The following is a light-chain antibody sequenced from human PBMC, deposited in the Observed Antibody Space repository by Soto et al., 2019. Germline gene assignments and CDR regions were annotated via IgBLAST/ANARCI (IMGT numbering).Light chain of an antibody. V-gene: IGLV2-8*01. CDR3: SSYAGSNNFV. CDR2: EVS. CDR1: SSDVGGYNY. J-gene: IGLJ1*01. Sequence: QSVLTQPASVSGSPGQSITISCTGTSSDVGGYNYVSWYQQHSGKAPKLMIYEVSKRPSGAPDRFSGSKSGNTASLTVSGLQAEDEADYYCSSYAGSNNFVFGTGTKVTAL.